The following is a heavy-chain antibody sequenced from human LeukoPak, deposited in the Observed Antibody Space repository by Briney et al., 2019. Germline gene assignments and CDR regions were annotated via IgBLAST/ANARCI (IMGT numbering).Heavy chain of an antibody. J-gene: IGHJ4*02. CDR2: IYTSGST. V-gene: IGHV4-61*02. CDR3: ARVGGDWGFHQSDY. CDR1: GGSFSSGSYY. D-gene: IGHD2-21*01. Sequence: PSETLSLTCTVSGGSFSSGSYYWSWIRQPAGKGLEWIGRIYTSGSTNYNPSLKSRVTISVDTSKNQFSLKLSSVTAAETAVYYCARVGGDWGFHQSDYWGQGTLVTVSS.